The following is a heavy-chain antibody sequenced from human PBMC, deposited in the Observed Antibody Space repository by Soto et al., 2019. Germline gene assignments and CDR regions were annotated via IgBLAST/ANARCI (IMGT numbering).Heavy chain of an antibody. CDR2: IYYSGST. J-gene: IGHJ3*02. Sequence: SETLSLTCTFSCGSIISGDYYWSWIRQPPGKGLEWIGYIYYSGSTYYNPSLKSRVAISVDTSKNQFSLKLSSVTAADTAVYYCARDSPNYDILTGYYTSHAFDIWGQGTMVTVSS. D-gene: IGHD3-9*01. CDR1: CGSIISGDYY. CDR3: ARDSPNYDILTGYYTSHAFDI. V-gene: IGHV4-30-4*01.